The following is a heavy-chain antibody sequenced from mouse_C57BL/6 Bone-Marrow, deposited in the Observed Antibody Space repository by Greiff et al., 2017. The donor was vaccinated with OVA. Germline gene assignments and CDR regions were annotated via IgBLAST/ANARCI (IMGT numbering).Heavy chain of an antibody. J-gene: IGHJ4*01. CDR2: ISDGGSYT. Sequence: EVMLVESGGGLVKPGGSLKLSCAASGFTFSSYAMSWVRQTPEKRLEWVATISDGGSYTYYPDNVKGRFTISRDNAKNNLYLQMSHLKSEDTAMYYCARDGWSQYYYAMDYWGQGTSVTVSS. D-gene: IGHD2-3*01. CDR3: ARDGWSQYYYAMDY. V-gene: IGHV5-4*01. CDR1: GFTFSSYA.